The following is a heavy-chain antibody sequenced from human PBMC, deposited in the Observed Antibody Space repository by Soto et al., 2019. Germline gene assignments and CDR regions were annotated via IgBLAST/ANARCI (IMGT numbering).Heavy chain of an antibody. CDR3: AKGDSVWFLSWFDP. Sequence: GGSLRLSCAASGFSFSSYAMHWLRQAPGQGLEYVSSISGGGGTTKYADSVKGRFTISRDNSKNTLYLEMNSLGVEDTAVYYCAKGDSVWFLSWFDPWGQGTLVTVSS. CDR2: ISGGGGTT. V-gene: IGHV3-23*01. J-gene: IGHJ5*02. CDR1: GFSFSSYA. D-gene: IGHD1-26*01.